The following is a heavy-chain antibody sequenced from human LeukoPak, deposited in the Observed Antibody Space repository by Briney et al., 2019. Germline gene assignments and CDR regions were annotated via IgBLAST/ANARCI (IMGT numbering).Heavy chain of an antibody. CDR1: GFTFSSYG. CDR2: ICYDGSNK. V-gene: IGHV3-30*18. CDR3: VKDSAAPCHPQQ. J-gene: IGHJ1*01. D-gene: IGHD6-13*01. Sequence: GGSLRLSCAASGFTFSSYGMHWVRQAPGKGLEWVAVICYDGSNKYYADSVKGRFSISRDNSKNTLYLQMNSLRTEDTAVYYCVKDSAAPCHPQQWGQGTLVTVSS.